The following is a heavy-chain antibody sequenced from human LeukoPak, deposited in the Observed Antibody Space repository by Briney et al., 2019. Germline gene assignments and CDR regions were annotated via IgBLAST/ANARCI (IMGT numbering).Heavy chain of an antibody. CDR1: GGSISSGSYY. CDR3: ARDQGGPFDP. Sequence: SQTLSLTCTVSGGSISSGSYYWSWIRQPAGKGLEWIGRIYTSGSTNYNPSLKSRVTISVDTSKNQFSLKLSSVTAADTAVYYCARDQGGPFDPWGQGTLVTVSS. J-gene: IGHJ5*02. V-gene: IGHV4-61*02. CDR2: IYTSGST. D-gene: IGHD3-16*01.